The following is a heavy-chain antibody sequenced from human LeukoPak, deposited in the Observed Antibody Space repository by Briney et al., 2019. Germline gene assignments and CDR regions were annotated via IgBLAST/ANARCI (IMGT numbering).Heavy chain of an antibody. V-gene: IGHV3-30*03. D-gene: IGHD5-18*01. CDR3: ARDDVDTAMVT. Sequence: GGSLRLSCAASGFTFSSYGMHWVRQAPGKGLEWVAVISYDGSNKYYADSVKGRFTISRDNSKNTLYLQMNSLRAEDTAVYYCARDDVDTAMVTWGQGTLVTVSS. J-gene: IGHJ5*02. CDR2: ISYDGSNK. CDR1: GFTFSSYG.